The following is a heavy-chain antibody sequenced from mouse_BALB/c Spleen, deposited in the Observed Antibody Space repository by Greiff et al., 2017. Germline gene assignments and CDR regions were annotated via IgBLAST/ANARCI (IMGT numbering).Heavy chain of an antibody. J-gene: IGHJ4*01. CDR3: ARSLEYAMDY. CDR1: GYTFTDYY. D-gene: IGHD6-2*01. CDR2: IYPGSGNT. Sequence: VKLMESGAELARPGASVKLSCKASGYTFTDYYINWVKQRTGQGLEWIGEIYPGSGNTYYNEKFKGKATLTADKSSSTAYMQLSSLTSEDSAVYFCARSLEYAMDYWGQGTSVTVSS. V-gene: IGHV1-77*01.